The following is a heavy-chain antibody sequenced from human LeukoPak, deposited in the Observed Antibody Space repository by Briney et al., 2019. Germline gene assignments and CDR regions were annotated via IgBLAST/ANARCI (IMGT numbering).Heavy chain of an antibody. V-gene: IGHV1-18*01. CDR2: ISAYNGNT. J-gene: IGHJ3*02. CDR3: ARDGRAAGDSDAFDI. CDR1: GYTFTSYG. Sequence: AASVKVSCKASGYTFTSYGISWVRQAPGQGLEWMGWISAYNGNTNYAQKLQGRVTMTTDTSTSTAYMELRSLRSDDTAVYYCARDGRAAGDSDAFDIWGQGTMVTVSS. D-gene: IGHD6-13*01.